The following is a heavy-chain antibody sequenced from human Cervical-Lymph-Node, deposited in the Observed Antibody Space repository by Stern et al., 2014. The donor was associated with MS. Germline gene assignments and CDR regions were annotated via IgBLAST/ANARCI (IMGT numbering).Heavy chain of an antibody. CDR3: TRHQGGIAAF. J-gene: IGHJ4*02. CDR1: GGTFNTFD. V-gene: IGHV1-69*01. D-gene: IGHD6-13*01. CDR2: ITPLLGTT. Sequence: QMQLVQSGAEVRQPGSSVKVSCKASGGTFNTFDISWVRQTPGQGLEWLGGITPLLGTTNYARNFQGRVAISADESATTAYMEMSNLTSEDTALYYCTRHQGGIAAFWGQGTLVTVSS.